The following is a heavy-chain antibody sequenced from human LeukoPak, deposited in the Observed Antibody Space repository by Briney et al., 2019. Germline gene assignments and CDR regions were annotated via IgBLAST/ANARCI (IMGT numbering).Heavy chain of an antibody. CDR1: GFTFSSYG. V-gene: IGHV3-23*01. CDR2: ISGSGGST. D-gene: IGHD4-17*01. Sequence: AGGSLRLSCAASGFTFSSYGMSWVRQAPGKGLEWVSAISGSGGSTYYADSVKGRFTISRDNSKNTLYLQMNSLRAEDTAVYYCAKDLVGLTTVTTLDYWGQGTLVTVSS. J-gene: IGHJ4*02. CDR3: AKDLVGLTTVTTLDY.